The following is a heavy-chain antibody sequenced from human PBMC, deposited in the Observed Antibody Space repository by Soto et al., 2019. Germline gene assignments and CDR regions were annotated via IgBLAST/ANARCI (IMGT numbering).Heavy chain of an antibody. CDR2: ISYDGSNK. V-gene: IGHV3-30-3*01. Sequence: GGSLRLSCAASGFTFSSYAMHWVRQAPGKGLEWVAVISYDGSNKYYADSVKGRFTISRDNSKNTLYLQMNSLRAEDTAVYYCARDAGYYDSSGYYSSPLYYFDYWGQGTLVTVSS. D-gene: IGHD3-22*01. CDR3: ARDAGYYDSSGYYSSPLYYFDY. CDR1: GFTFSSYA. J-gene: IGHJ4*02.